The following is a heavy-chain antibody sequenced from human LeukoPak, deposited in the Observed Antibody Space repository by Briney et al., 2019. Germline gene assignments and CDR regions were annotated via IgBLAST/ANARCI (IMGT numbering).Heavy chain of an antibody. D-gene: IGHD6-6*01. V-gene: IGHV3-74*01. CDR3: ARGGRVVHGVDV. J-gene: IGHJ6*02. CDR2: INEDGSRT. Sequence: GGSLRLSCAASGFTLSNHWMHWVRQAPGEGLVWVSRINEDGSRTNYADSVKGRFTISRDNAKNTLYLQMSSLRVEDTAVYYCARGGRVVHGVDVWGQGTTVTVSS. CDR1: GFTLSNHW.